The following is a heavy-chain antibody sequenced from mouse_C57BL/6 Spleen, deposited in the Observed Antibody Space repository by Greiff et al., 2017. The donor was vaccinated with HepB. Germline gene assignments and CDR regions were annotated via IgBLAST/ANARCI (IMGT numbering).Heavy chain of an antibody. CDR2: INPNNGGT. V-gene: IGHV1-22*01. CDR1: GYTFTDYN. Sequence: EVQGVESGPELVKPGASVKMSCKASGYTFTDYNMHWVKQSHGKSLEWIGYINPNNGGTSYNQKFKGKATLTVNKSSSTAYMELRSLTSEDSAVYYCARKERLLDYWGQGTTLTVSS. D-gene: IGHD2-13*01. J-gene: IGHJ2*01. CDR3: ARKERLLDY.